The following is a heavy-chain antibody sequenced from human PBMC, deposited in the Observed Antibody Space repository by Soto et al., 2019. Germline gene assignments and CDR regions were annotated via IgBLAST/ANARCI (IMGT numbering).Heavy chain of an antibody. CDR3: AKDYIVGATWYYYGMGV. Sequence: PGGSLRLSCAASGFTFSSYAMSWVRQAPGKGLEWVSAISGSGGSTYYADSVKGRFTISRDNSKNTLYLQMNSLRAEDTAVYYCAKDYIVGATWYYYGMGVWGQGTTVTVSS. CDR1: GFTFSSYA. D-gene: IGHD1-26*01. V-gene: IGHV3-23*01. CDR2: ISGSGGST. J-gene: IGHJ6*02.